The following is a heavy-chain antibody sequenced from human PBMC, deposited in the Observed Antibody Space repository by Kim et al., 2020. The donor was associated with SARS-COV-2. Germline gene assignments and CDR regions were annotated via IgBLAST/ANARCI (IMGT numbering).Heavy chain of an antibody. CDR2: IWHDGETK. CDR3: VAYLGAGSFLH. CDR1: GFIFNMYG. J-gene: IGHJ6*02. V-gene: IGHV3-33*01. Sequence: GGSLRLSCAASGFIFNMYGLQWVRQAPGKGLQWVAIIWHDGETKVYADSVEGRFTISRDDSKSTVFLQMNSLRVEGTAVYYCVAYLGAGSFLHWGQGTTVTVS. D-gene: IGHD3-16*01.